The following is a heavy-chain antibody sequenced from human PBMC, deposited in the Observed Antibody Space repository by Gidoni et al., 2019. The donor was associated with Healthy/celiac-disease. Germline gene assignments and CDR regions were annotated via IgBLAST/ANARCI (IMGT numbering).Heavy chain of an antibody. CDR1: GYSFTSYW. V-gene: IGHV5-51*01. CDR2: IYPGDSDT. J-gene: IGHJ4*02. CDR3: ARWLRDCSGGSCYFYYFDY. Sequence: EVQLVQSGAEVKKPGESLKISCKGSGYSFTSYWIGWVRQMPGKGLEWMGIIYPGDSDTRYSPSFQGQVTISADKSISTAYLQWSSLKASDTAMYYCARWLRDCSGGSCYFYYFDYWGQGTLVTVSS. D-gene: IGHD2-15*01.